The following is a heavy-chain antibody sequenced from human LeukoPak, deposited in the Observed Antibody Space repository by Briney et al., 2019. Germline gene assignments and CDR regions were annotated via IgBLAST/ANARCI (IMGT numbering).Heavy chain of an antibody. Sequence: GGSLRLSCAASGFTFSSYWMSWVRQAPGKGLEGVANIKQDGSEKNYMDSVKGRFIISRENAKNSLYLQMNSLRAEDTAVYYCAELGITMSGGVWGKGTTVTISS. D-gene: IGHD3-10*02. CDR3: AELGITMSGGV. V-gene: IGHV3-7*01. CDR2: IKQDGSEK. J-gene: IGHJ6*04. CDR1: GFTFSSYW.